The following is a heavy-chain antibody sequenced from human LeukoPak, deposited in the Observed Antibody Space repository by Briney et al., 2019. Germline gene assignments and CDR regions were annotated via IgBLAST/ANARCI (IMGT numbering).Heavy chain of an antibody. CDR3: ARGRAYYYGMDV. J-gene: IGHJ6*02. CDR1: GDSFSSNSAA. Sequence: SQTLSLTCAISGDSFSSNSAAWNWIRQSPSRGLEWLGRTFYSSKWRNDYAESVKSRIAVNPDTSKNRFSLQLNSLTPEDTAVYYCARGRAYYYGMDVWGQGTTVTVSS. V-gene: IGHV6-1*01. CDR2: TFYSSKWRN.